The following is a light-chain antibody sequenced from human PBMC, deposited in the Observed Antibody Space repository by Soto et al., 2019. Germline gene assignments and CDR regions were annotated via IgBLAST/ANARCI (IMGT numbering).Light chain of an antibody. Sequence: EIVLTQSPGTLSLSPGERATLSCRASQSVSSSYLAWYQQKPGQAPRLLIYGASSRATGIPDRFSGSGSGTDFTLTISRLEPEDFALYYCQQYGSSYTWTFGQGTKVEIK. CDR2: GAS. V-gene: IGKV3-20*01. CDR3: QQYGSSYTWT. J-gene: IGKJ1*01. CDR1: QSVSSSY.